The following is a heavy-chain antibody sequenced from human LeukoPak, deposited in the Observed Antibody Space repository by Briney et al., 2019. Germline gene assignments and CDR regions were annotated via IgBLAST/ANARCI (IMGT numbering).Heavy chain of an antibody. Sequence: SETLSLTCTVSGGSISSGSYYWSWIRQPAGKGLEWIGSIYYSGSTYYNPSLKSRVTISVDTSKNQFSLKLSSVTAADTAVYYCAMTIPSSGWYDYYYGMDVWGQGTTVTVSS. J-gene: IGHJ6*02. CDR2: IYYSGST. CDR1: GGSISSGSYY. V-gene: IGHV4-39*01. D-gene: IGHD6-19*01. CDR3: AMTIPSSGWYDYYYGMDV.